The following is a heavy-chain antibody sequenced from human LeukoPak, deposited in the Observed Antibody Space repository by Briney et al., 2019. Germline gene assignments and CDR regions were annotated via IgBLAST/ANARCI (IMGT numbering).Heavy chain of an antibody. D-gene: IGHD3-3*01. Sequence: GGSLRLSCAASGFTVSSNYMSWVRQAPGKGLEWVSVIYSGGSTYYADSVKGRFTISRDNSKNTLYLQMNSLRAEDTAVYYCARGQVLEWGQYFDYWGQGTLVTVSS. V-gene: IGHV3-53*01. CDR1: GFTVSSNY. J-gene: IGHJ4*02. CDR3: ARGQVLEWGQYFDY. CDR2: IYSGGST.